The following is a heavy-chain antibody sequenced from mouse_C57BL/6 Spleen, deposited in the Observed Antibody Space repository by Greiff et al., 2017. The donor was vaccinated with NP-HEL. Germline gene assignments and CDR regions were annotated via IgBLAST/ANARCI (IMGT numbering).Heavy chain of an antibody. CDR3: ARDRGTTVVGGY. D-gene: IGHD1-1*01. CDR1: GYSITSGYY. V-gene: IGHV3-6*01. CDR2: ISYDGSN. Sequence: EVQLQESGPGLVKPSQSLSLPCSVTGYSITSGYYWNWIRQFPGNKLEWMGYISYDGSNNYNPSLKNRISITRDISKNQFFLKLNSVTTEDTATYYCARDRGTTVVGGYWGQGTTLTVSS. J-gene: IGHJ2*01.